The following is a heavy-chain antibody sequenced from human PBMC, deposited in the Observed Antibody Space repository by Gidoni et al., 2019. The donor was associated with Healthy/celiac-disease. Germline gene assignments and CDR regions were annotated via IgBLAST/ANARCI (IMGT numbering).Heavy chain of an antibody. V-gene: IGHV1-18*01. CDR2: ISAYNGNT. J-gene: IGHJ5*02. CDR1: GYTFTSYG. D-gene: IGHD1-26*01. CDR3: ARDLVGATTAGRINWFDP. Sequence: QVQLVQSGAEVKKPGASVKVSCKASGYTFTSYGISWVRQAPGQGLEWMGWISAYNGNTNYAQKLQGRVTMTTDTSTSTAYMELRSLRSDDTAVYYCARDLVGATTAGRINWFDPWGQGTLVTVSS.